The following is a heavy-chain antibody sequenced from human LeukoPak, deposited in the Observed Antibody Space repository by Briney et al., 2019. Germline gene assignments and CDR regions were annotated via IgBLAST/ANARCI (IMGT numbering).Heavy chain of an antibody. J-gene: IGHJ4*02. Sequence: SETLSLTCTVSGGSISSYYWSWIRQPAGKGLEWIGRIYTSGSTNYNPSLKSRVTMSVDTSKNQFSLKLSSVTAADTAVYYCVSLYSSGWFDYWGQGTLVTVSS. CDR3: VSLYSSGWFDY. D-gene: IGHD6-19*01. CDR1: GGSISSYY. CDR2: IYTSGST. V-gene: IGHV4-4*07.